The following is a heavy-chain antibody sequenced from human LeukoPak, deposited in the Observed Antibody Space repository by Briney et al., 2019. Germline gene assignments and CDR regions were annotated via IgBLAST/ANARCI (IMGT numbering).Heavy chain of an antibody. J-gene: IGHJ4*02. CDR3: TRALNGNTWWDS. Sequence: GESLKISCKGSGYSFTTYWIGWVRQMPGKGLEWMGIIYPGDSETRYSPSFQGQVTISADKSISTAYLQWRSLQASDTGIYYCTRALNGNTWWDSWGQGTLVTVSS. CDR2: IYPGDSET. CDR1: GYSFTTYW. V-gene: IGHV5-51*01. D-gene: IGHD1-7*01.